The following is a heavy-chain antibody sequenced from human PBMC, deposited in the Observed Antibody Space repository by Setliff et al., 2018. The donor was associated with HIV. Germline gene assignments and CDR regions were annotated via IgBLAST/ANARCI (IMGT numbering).Heavy chain of an antibody. CDR2: FYTSGST. J-gene: IGHJ4*02. Sequence: PSETLSLTCTVSGGSINTYYWSWIRQPAGKGLEWIGRFYTSGSTNYSPSLKSRVTMSVDTSKNQFSLKLSSVTAADTAVYYCARDRLTYYFDYWGQGILVTSPQ. D-gene: IGHD3-22*01. V-gene: IGHV4-4*07. CDR3: ARDRLTYYFDY. CDR1: GGSINTYY.